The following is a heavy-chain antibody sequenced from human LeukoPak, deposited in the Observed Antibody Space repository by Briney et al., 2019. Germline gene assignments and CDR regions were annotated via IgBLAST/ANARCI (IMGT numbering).Heavy chain of an antibody. CDR3: ARIRHDYGDNPFDY. CDR1: GYTFSGYY. Sequence: ASVKVSCKASGYTFSGYYMNWVRQAPGQGLEWMGWINPNSGGTNYAQKFQGRVTMTRDTSISTAYMELSRLRSDDTAVYYCARIRHDYGDNPFDYWGQGTLVTVSS. D-gene: IGHD4-17*01. CDR2: INPNSGGT. V-gene: IGHV1-2*02. J-gene: IGHJ4*02.